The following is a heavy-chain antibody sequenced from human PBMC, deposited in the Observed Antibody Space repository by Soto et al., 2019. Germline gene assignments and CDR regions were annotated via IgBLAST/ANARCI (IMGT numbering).Heavy chain of an antibody. CDR3: AKCGRGSSYASCNYSYMDA. J-gene: IGHJ6*03. V-gene: IGHV3-23*01. CDR2: ISGSGSST. D-gene: IGHD2-2*01. CDR1: GFTFSSFA. Sequence: PGGSLRLSCAASGFTFSSFAMNWVRQAPGKGLEWVSVISGSGSSTYYADSVKGRFTISRDNSKNTLYLQMNSLRAEDTAVYYCAKCGRGSSYASCNYSYMDARRKGTTVTVSS.